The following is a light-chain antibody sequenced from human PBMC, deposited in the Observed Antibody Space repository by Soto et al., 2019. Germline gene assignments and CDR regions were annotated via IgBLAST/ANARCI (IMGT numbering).Light chain of an antibody. CDR1: QSLVHSDGNTY. CDR2: KVS. CDR3: MQGTHWPIT. Sequence: DVVMTQSPLSLPVTLGQPASISCRSSQSLVHSDGNTYLNWFQQRPGQSPRRLIYKVSNRDSGVPERFSGSGSGTDFALKISRVEAEDVGVYYCMQGTHWPITFGQGTRLEI. V-gene: IGKV2-30*02. J-gene: IGKJ5*01.